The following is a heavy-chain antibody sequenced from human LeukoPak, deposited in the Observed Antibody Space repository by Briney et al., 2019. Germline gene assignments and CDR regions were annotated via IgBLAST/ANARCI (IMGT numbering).Heavy chain of an antibody. CDR2: ISSSSSYI. CDR3: ASQRFDYDFWSGYPDY. Sequence: GGSLRLSCAASGFTFSSYSMNWVRQAPGKGLEWVSSISSSSSYIYYADSVKGRFTISRDNAKNSLYLQMNSLRAEDTAVYYCASQRFDYDFWSGYPDYWGQGTLVTVSS. D-gene: IGHD3-3*01. J-gene: IGHJ4*02. V-gene: IGHV3-21*01. CDR1: GFTFSSYS.